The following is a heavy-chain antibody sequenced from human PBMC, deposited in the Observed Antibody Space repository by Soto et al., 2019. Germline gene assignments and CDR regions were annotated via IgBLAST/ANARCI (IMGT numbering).Heavy chain of an antibody. J-gene: IGHJ5*01. CDR2: ISSSTSYV. D-gene: IGHD2-2*01. Sequence: GGALRVAGAASVFTFSRYGMNWLRQAPGKGLEWVASISSSTSYVYYADSVKGRFSTSRDNAKNILYLEMYALRTEDTAVYYCARDPSEGRVGNWFESWGQGTLVTVSS. CDR1: VFTFSRYG. CDR3: ARDPSEGRVGNWFES. V-gene: IGHV3-21*06.